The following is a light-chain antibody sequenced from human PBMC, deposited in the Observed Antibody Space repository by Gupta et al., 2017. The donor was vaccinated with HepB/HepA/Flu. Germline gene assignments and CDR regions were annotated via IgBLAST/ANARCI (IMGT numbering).Light chain of an antibody. V-gene: IGLV2-11*01. CDR3: CSYTGSHTLDV. J-gene: IGLJ1*01. CDR2: DVN. Sequence: QSALTQPRPVSGSPGKSVTLSCTGTTSDVGKYDYVSWYQHHPGKAPKLIIYDVNKRPSGVPSRFSGSKSANTASLTISGLQAEDEADYYCCSYTGSHTLDVFGGGTTVTVL. CDR1: TSDVGKYDY.